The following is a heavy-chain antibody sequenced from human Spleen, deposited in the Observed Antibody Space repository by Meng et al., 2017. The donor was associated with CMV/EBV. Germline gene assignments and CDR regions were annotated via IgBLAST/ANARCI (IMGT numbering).Heavy chain of an antibody. Sequence: GESLKISCAASGFIFSNNPMHWVRQAPGRGLESVSAISGNGADTYYANSVRGRFTISRDNSRNTLYLEMGSLRAEDTAVYYCARDGDQNNYAPGPFDYWGQGTRVTVSS. D-gene: IGHD4-11*01. CDR1: GFIFSNNP. V-gene: IGHV3-64*01. CDR3: ARDGDQNNYAPGPFDY. CDR2: ISGNGADT. J-gene: IGHJ4*02.